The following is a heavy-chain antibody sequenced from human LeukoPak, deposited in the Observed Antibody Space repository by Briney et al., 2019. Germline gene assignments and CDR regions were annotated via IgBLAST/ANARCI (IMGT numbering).Heavy chain of an antibody. D-gene: IGHD3-3*01. V-gene: IGHV3-23*01. J-gene: IGHJ2*01. Sequence: GGSLRLSCAAAGFTFSSHAMSWVRQAPGKGLEWVSAINGSGSSTYYADSVKGRVSISRDNSKNTLYLQMNSLRVEDTALYYCARDFWDDFEYFDLWGRGTLVTVSS. CDR1: GFTFSSHA. CDR2: INGSGSST. CDR3: ARDFWDDFEYFDL.